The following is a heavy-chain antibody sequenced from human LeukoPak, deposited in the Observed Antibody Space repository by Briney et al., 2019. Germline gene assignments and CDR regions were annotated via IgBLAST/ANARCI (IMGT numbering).Heavy chain of an antibody. CDR3: ARALTYCYDSSGFVFRCDAFDI. CDR1: GYTFTSYY. J-gene: IGHJ3*02. Sequence: ASVKVSCKASGYTFTSYYMHWVRQAPGQGLEWMGIINPSGGSTSYAQKFQGRVTMTRDMSTSTVYMELSSLRSEDTAVYYCARALTYCYDSSGFVFRCDAFDIWGQGTMVTVSS. D-gene: IGHD3-22*01. V-gene: IGHV1-46*01. CDR2: INPSGGST.